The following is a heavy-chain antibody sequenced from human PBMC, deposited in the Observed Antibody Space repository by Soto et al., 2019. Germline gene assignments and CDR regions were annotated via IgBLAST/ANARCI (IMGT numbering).Heavy chain of an antibody. CDR3: TKSNRPGYCSSTSCYDSSGYLIQTLDAFDI. CDR2: TYYRSKWYN. V-gene: IGHV6-1*01. J-gene: IGHJ3*02. CDR1: GDSVSSNSAA. D-gene: IGHD2-2*01. Sequence: SQTLSLTCAISGDSVSSNSAAWNWIRQSPSRGLEWLGRTYYRSKWYNDYAVSVKSRITINPDTSKNQFSLQLNSVTPEDTAVYYCTKSNRPGYCSSTSCYDSSGYLIQTLDAFDIWGQGTMVTVSS.